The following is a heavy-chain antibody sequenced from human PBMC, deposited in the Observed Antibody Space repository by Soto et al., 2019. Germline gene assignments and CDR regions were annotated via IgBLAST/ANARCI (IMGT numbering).Heavy chain of an antibody. J-gene: IGHJ6*04. CDR1: GGSISSVNW. CDR3: ARHGHNIYGFDV. CDR2: MHPSGST. D-gene: IGHD1-1*01. Sequence: QVQPQESGPGLVKPSDTLSLTCAVSGGSISSVNWWSWVRQPPGKGLEWIGEMHPSGSTNYNPSLKSRVTVSMDKSRNQFSLKMYSVTAADTAVYFCARHGHNIYGFDVWGRGTTVTVSS. V-gene: IGHV4-4*02.